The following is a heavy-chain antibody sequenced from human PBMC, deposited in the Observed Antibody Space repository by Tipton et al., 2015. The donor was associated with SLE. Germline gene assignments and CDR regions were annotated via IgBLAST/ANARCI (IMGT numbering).Heavy chain of an antibody. CDR1: GGSISSYY. D-gene: IGHD3-3*02. J-gene: IGHJ3*02. CDR2: IYYSGST. CDR3: ARGPSRPDIFGVVHGSFDI. V-gene: IGHV4-59*12. Sequence: TLSLTCTVSGGSISSYYWSWIRQPPGKGLEWIGYIYYSGSTNYNPSLKSRVTISVDTSKNQFSLKLSSVTAADTAVYYCARGPSRPDIFGVVHGSFDIWGQGTMGTVSS.